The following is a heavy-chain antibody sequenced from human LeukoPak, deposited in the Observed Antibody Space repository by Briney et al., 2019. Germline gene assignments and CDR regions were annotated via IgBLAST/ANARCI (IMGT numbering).Heavy chain of an antibody. D-gene: IGHD1-26*01. Sequence: SETLSLTCTVSGGSISSSSYYWGWIRQPPGKGLEWIGYIYYSGSTNYNPSLKSRVTISVDTSKNQFSLKLSSVTAADTAVYYCARAPRSTTLDYWGQGTLVTVSS. CDR1: GGSISSSSYY. CDR3: ARAPRSTTLDY. V-gene: IGHV4-61*05. CDR2: IYYSGST. J-gene: IGHJ4*02.